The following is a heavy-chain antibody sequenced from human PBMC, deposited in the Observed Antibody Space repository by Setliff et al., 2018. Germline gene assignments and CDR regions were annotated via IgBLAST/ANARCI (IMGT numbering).Heavy chain of an antibody. J-gene: IGHJ6*03. CDR1: GGSNSSGSYY. CDR2: IYTSGST. Sequence: SETLSLTCTVSGGSNSSGSYYWSWIRQPAGKGLEWIGHIYTSGSTNYNPSLKTRVTISVDTSKNQFSLKLSSVTAADTAVYYCAREQSNYDFWSGYYGSYYYYMDVWGKGTTVTVSS. CDR3: AREQSNYDFWSGYYGSYYYYMDV. V-gene: IGHV4-61*09. D-gene: IGHD3-3*01.